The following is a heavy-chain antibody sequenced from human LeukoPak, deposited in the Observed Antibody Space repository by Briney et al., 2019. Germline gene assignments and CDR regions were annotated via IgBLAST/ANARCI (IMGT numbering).Heavy chain of an antibody. D-gene: IGHD3-10*01. CDR3: AKDYSKTSYYGSGTYYRPNWFDP. CDR2: ISGSGGST. V-gene: IGHV3-23*01. Sequence: GGSLRLSCAASGFTFSNYAMSWVRQAPGKGLEWVSAISGSGGSTYYADSVKGRFTISRDNSKNTLYLQMNSLRPDDTAVYYCAKDYSKTSYYGSGTYYRPNWFDPWGQGTLVTVSS. CDR1: GFTFSNYA. J-gene: IGHJ5*02.